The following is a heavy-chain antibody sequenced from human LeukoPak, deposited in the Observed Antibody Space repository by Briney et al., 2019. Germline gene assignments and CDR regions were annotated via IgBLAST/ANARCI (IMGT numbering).Heavy chain of an antibody. J-gene: IGHJ4*02. D-gene: IGHD3-10*01. CDR3: ARGGTYLPFGY. CDR2: MNANSGDT. V-gene: IGHV1-8*01. CDR1: GYTFTSYD. Sequence: GASVKVSCKASGYTFTSYDINWVRQATGQGREWMGWMNANSGDTGYAQNFQGRVTMTRNTSISTAYMELSSLRSEDTAIYYCARGGTYLPFGYWGQGTLATVSS.